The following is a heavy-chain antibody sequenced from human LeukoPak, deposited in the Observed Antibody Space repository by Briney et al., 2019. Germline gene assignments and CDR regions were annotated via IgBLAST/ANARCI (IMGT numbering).Heavy chain of an antibody. Sequence: RAGGSLRLSCAASGFTFSSYGMHWVRQAPGKGLEWVAVISHDGSNPYYADSVKGRFTISRDNSKNTLYLQMSSLGAEDTATYYCAKTHYYDSSGVPGDYWGQGTLVTVSS. V-gene: IGHV3-30*18. J-gene: IGHJ4*02. D-gene: IGHD3-22*01. CDR2: ISHDGSNP. CDR1: GFTFSSYG. CDR3: AKTHYYDSSGVPGDY.